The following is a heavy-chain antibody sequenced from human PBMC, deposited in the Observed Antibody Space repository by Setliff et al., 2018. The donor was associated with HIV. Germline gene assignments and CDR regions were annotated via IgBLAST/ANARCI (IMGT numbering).Heavy chain of an antibody. CDR3: VRGPQFRPH. CDR1: GFTFRNYA. J-gene: IGHJ4*02. CDR2: ISTDGSEK. V-gene: IGHV3-30*04. Sequence: GGSLRLSCVVSGFTFRNYAMHWVRQAPGTGLQCMAVISTDGSEKYYADSVKGRFTISRDNTRSTLYLQMNRLRVEDTAVYYCVRGPQFRPHWGQGTLVTVSS.